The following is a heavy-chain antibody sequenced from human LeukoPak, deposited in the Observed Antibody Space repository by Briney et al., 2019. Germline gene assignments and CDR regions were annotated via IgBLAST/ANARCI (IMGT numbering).Heavy chain of an antibody. CDR1: GFTFSSYA. D-gene: IGHD4-23*01. CDR2: ISYDGSNK. Sequence: GGSLRLSCAASGFTFSSYAMHWVRQDPGKGLEWVAVISYDGSNKYYADSVKGRFTISRGNSKNTLYLQMNSLRAEDTAVYYCARGATVVTADYWGQGTLVTVSS. V-gene: IGHV3-30-3*01. CDR3: ARGATVVTADY. J-gene: IGHJ4*02.